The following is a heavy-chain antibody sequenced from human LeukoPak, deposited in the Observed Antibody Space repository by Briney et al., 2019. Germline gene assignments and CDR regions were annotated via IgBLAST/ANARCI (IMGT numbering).Heavy chain of an antibody. CDR1: GGSISNYN. V-gene: IGHV4-4*07. CDR3: ARGSGWFFSNFYGMDI. D-gene: IGHD6-19*01. J-gene: IGHJ6*02. CDR2: ISTSGSP. Sequence: PSETLSLTCTVSGGSISNYNWSWIRLPAGKGLEWIGRISTSGSPNYNPSLKSRVTLSVDTSKNQFSLKLTSVTAADTAVYYCARGSGWFFSNFYGMDIWGQGTTVTVSS.